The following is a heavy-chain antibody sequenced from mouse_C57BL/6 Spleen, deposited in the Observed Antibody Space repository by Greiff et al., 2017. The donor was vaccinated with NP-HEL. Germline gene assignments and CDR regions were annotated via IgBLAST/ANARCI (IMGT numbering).Heavy chain of an antibody. D-gene: IGHD1-1*01. CDR3: ARHGVVAPAEAWFAY. CDR1: GFTFSSYG. V-gene: IGHV5-6*01. J-gene: IGHJ3*01. Sequence: EVKVVESGGDLVKPGGSLKLSCAASGFTFSSYGMSWVRQTPDKRLEWVATISSGGSYTYYPDSVKGRFTISRDNAKNTLYLQMSSLKSEDTAMYYCARHGVVAPAEAWFAYWGQGTLVTVSA. CDR2: ISSGGSYT.